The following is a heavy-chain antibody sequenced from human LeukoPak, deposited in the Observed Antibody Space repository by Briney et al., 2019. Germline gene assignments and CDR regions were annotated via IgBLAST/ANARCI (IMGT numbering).Heavy chain of an antibody. D-gene: IGHD7-27*01. CDR3: ARDPSWGHFPDLFAFDI. CDR1: GYTFTSYD. Sequence: GASVKVSCKASGYTFTSYDINWVRQATGQGLEWMGWMNPNSGNTGYAQKFQGRVTMTRNTSISTAYMELSSLRSEDTAVYYCARDPSWGHFPDLFAFDIWGQGTMVTVSS. V-gene: IGHV1-8*01. J-gene: IGHJ3*02. CDR2: MNPNSGNT.